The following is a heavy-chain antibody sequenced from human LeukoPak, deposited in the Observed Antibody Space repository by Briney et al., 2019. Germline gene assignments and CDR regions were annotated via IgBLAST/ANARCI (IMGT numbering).Heavy chain of an antibody. Sequence: SGTLSLTCAVSGGSISSSNWWTWVRQPPGKGLELIGQIFHTGSTNYNPSLKSRVTISVDKSKNQFSLKLSSVTAADTAVYYCARVSGDYYDSSGYYDYWGQGTLVTVSS. CDR2: IFHTGST. V-gene: IGHV4-4*02. J-gene: IGHJ4*02. D-gene: IGHD3-22*01. CDR1: GGSISSSNW. CDR3: ARVSGDYYDSSGYYDY.